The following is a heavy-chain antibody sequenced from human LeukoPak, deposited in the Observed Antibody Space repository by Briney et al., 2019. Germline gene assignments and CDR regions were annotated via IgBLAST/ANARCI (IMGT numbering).Heavy chain of an antibody. D-gene: IGHD3-22*01. V-gene: IGHV3-30-3*01. Sequence: TGGSLRLSCAASGFTFRSYAMHWVRQAPGKGLEWVAVTSFDGTNKYHADSVKGRFTISRDNSKNTLYLQMNSLRAEDTAVYYCARAYDNAFDIWGQGTMVTVSS. CDR3: ARAYDNAFDI. CDR2: TSFDGTNK. J-gene: IGHJ3*02. CDR1: GFTFRSYA.